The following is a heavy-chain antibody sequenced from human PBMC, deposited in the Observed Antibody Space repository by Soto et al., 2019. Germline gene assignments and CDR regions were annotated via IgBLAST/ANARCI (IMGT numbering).Heavy chain of an antibody. CDR1: GFTFSNHA. D-gene: IGHD3-3*02. J-gene: IGHJ4*02. V-gene: IGHV3-23*01. CDR3: VRGLLAFFDF. CDR2: VSGGGGSS. Sequence: RRLSCAASGFTFSNHAMSWVRQAPGKGLEWVSAVSGGGGSSFYADSVKGRFTISRDNSKNTVSLQMSGLRVEDTALYYCVRGLLAFFDFWGQGTPVTVSS.